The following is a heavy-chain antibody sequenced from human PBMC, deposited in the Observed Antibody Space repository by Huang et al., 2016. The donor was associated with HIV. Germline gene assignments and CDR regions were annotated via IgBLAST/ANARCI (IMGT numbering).Heavy chain of an antibody. CDR3: ARGRDTTEMDTVDDALDV. J-gene: IGHJ3*01. CDR2: IKKHGQA. V-gene: IGHV4-34*02. CDR1: VGPFVLHY. D-gene: IGHD1-1*01. Sequence: QVRLQQWGGGLVRPSETLSRTGVVYVGPFVLHYWGGIRKSPGKGREWIAEIKKHGQAKFNPALRSRVSISVHTSKNQFSRNVTSVTAADTAIYYCARGRDTTEMDTVDDALDVWDQGTLVIVSS.